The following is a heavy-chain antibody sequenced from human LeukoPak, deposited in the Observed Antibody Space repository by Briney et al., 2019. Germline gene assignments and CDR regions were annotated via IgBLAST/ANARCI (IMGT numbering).Heavy chain of an antibody. CDR1: GFTFSNAW. D-gene: IGHD2-21*02. CDR3: TREAVTANGYFDY. V-gene: IGHV3-15*01. CDR2: IKSKTDGGTT. Sequence: PGGSLRLSCAASGFTFSNAWMSWVRQAPGKGLEWVGRIKSKTDGGTTDYAAPVKGRFTISRDDSKNTLYLQMNSLKTEDTAVYYCTREAVTANGYFDYWGQGTLVTVSS. J-gene: IGHJ4*02.